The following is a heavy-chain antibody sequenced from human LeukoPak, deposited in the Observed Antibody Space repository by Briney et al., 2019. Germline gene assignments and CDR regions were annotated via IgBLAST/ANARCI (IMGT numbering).Heavy chain of an antibody. Sequence: PGGSLRLSCAASGFTFSSYSMNWVRQAPGEGLEWVSSISSSSSYIYYADSVKGRFTISRDNAKNSLYLQMNSLRAEDTAVYYCARDSQGGFGELLPAVGYYYYGMDVWGQGTTVTVSS. V-gene: IGHV3-21*01. D-gene: IGHD3-10*01. CDR2: ISSSSSYI. CDR3: ARDSQGGFGELLPAVGYYYYGMDV. CDR1: GFTFSSYS. J-gene: IGHJ6*02.